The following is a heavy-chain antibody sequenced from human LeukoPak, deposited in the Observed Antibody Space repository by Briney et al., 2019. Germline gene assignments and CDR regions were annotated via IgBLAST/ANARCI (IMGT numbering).Heavy chain of an antibody. CDR3: ARDGADYYGSGRGYGMDV. CDR2: IKQDGSEK. CDR1: GFTFSSYW. V-gene: IGHV3-7*03. D-gene: IGHD3-10*01. Sequence: PGGSRRLSCAASGFTFSSYWMSWVRQAPGRGLEWVGNIKQDGSEKNYVDPVKGRFTISRDNAKNSLYLQMNSLRVEDTAVYYCARDGADYYGSGRGYGMDVWGKGTTVTVSS. J-gene: IGHJ6*04.